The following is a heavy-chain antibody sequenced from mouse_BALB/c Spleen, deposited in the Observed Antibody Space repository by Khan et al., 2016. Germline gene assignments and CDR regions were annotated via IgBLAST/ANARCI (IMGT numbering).Heavy chain of an antibody. Sequence: EVKLLESGGGLVQPGGSLKLSCTASGFDFSRYWMSWVRQAPGKGLEWIGEINPDLRTINYTPSLQDKFIVSRDNAKNTLYLKRRGGRAEDTALHYWERCGYDGYSDVWGAGATGTVCS. D-gene: IGHD2-2*01. CDR3: ERCGYDGYSDV. J-gene: IGHJ1*01. V-gene: IGHV4-1*02. CDR2: INPDLRTI. CDR1: GFDFSRYW.